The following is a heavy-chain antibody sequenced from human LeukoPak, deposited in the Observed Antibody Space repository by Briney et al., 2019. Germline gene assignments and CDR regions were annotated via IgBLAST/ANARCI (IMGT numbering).Heavy chain of an antibody. D-gene: IGHD2-15*01. J-gene: IGHJ5*02. CDR2: INTNTGNP. Sequence: ASVKVSCKASGYTFTSYAMNWVRQAPGQGLEWMGWINTNTGNPTYAQGFTGRFVFSLDTSVSTAYLQISSLKAEDTAVYYCARDFSCSGGSCYSGNWFDPWGQGTLVTVSS. V-gene: IGHV7-4-1*02. CDR3: ARDFSCSGGSCYSGNWFDP. CDR1: GYTFTSYA.